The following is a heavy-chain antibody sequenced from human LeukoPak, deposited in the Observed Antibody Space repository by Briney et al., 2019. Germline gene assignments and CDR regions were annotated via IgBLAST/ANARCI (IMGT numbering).Heavy chain of an antibody. J-gene: IGHJ4*02. Sequence: GGSLRLSCAASGFTFSSYAMSWVRQAPGKGLEWVSAISGSGGSTYYADSVKGRFTISRDNSKNTLYLQMNSLRAEDTAVYYCTKDRLLKTTFGVFDYWGQGTLVTVSS. D-gene: IGHD3-10*02. CDR1: GFTFSSYA. CDR3: TKDRLLKTTFGVFDY. CDR2: ISGSGGST. V-gene: IGHV3-23*01.